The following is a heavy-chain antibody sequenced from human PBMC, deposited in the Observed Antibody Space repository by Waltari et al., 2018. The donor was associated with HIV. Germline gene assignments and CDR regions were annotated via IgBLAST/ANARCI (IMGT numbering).Heavy chain of an antibody. Sequence: EVQLLESGGGLVQPGGSLRLSCAASGFTFSTYAMSWVRQAPGKGLEWVSGISGSGGNSYYADAVKGRFTIDRDNSKNTVYLQMNSLSAEDTAIFYCAKGYSGSYPITPIQHWGQGTLVTVSS. CDR3: AKGYSGSYPITPIQH. V-gene: IGHV3-23*01. CDR2: ISGSGGNS. CDR1: GFTFSTYA. D-gene: IGHD1-26*01. J-gene: IGHJ1*01.